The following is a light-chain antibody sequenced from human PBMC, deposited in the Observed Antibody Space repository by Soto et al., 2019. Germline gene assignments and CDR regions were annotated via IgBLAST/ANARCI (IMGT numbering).Light chain of an antibody. V-gene: IGLV2-14*01. CDR2: DVS. CDR3: SSYLGSSTLSGV. CDR1: TSDVGGYDY. Sequence: QSALTQPASVSGSPGQSITVSCTGTTSDVGGYDYVAWYQQHPGKAPKLMIYDVSSRPSGVSNRFSGSKSGNTASLTISWLQAEDEADYYCSSYLGSSTLSGVFGTGTKVTVL. J-gene: IGLJ1*01.